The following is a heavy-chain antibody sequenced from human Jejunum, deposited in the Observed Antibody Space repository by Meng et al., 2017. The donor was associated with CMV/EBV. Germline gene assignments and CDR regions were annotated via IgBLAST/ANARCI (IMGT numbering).Heavy chain of an antibody. J-gene: IGHJ4*02. CDR3: ARDPNWNDRYYFDY. V-gene: IGHV4-38-2*02. D-gene: IGHD1-1*01. CDR2: IYHGGST. Sequence: SGYSLSSGYYWGWLRQPPGKGLEWIGSIYHGGSTYSTPSLKSRVTMSVDTSKNQFSLKLRSVTAADTAVYYCARDPNWNDRYYFDYWGQGALVTVSS. CDR1: GYSLSSGYY.